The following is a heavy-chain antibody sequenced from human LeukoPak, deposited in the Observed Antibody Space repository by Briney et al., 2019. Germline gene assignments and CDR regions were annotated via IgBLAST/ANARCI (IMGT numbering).Heavy chain of an antibody. V-gene: IGHV4-4*07. D-gene: IGHD6-19*01. J-gene: IGHJ4*02. Sequence: SETLSLTCTVSGGSTSGYYWNWIRQPAGKGLEWIGRVYTSGTTNYSPSLKSRITMSVDTSKNQFSLRLISVTAADTAVYYCARSTGWSSDLFDYWGQGTLVTVSS. CDR2: VYTSGTT. CDR1: GGSTSGYY. CDR3: ARSTGWSSDLFDY.